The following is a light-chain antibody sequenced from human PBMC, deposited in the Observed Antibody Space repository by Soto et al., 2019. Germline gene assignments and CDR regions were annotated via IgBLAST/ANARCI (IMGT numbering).Light chain of an antibody. CDR1: SSDVGSYNL. V-gene: IGLV2-23*01. CDR3: CSYAGSSTPVV. J-gene: IGLJ2*01. Sequence: QSALTQPASVSGSPGQSITISCTGTSSDVGSYNLVSWYQQHPGKAPKLMIYEGTTRPSGVSNRFSGSKSGNTASLTISGLQAEDEADYYCCSYAGSSTPVVFGGGTKLPVL. CDR2: EGT.